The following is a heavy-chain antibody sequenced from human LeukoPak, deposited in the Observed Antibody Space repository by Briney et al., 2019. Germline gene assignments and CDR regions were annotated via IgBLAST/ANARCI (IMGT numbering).Heavy chain of an antibody. CDR2: ISSSSSYI. CDR1: GFTFSSYS. J-gene: IGHJ5*02. V-gene: IGHV3-21*01. Sequence: GGSLRLSCAASGFTFSSYSMNWVRQAPGKGLEWVSSISSSSSYIYYADSVKGRFTISRDNAKNSLYLQMNSLRAEDTAVYCCAGGYDFWSGYFLGNWFDPWGQGTLVTVSS. D-gene: IGHD3-3*01. CDR3: AGGYDFWSGYFLGNWFDP.